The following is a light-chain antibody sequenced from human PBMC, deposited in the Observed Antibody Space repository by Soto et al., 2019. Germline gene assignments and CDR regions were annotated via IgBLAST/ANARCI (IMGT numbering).Light chain of an antibody. CDR1: SSDVGGYSY. Sequence: QSALAQPASVSGSPGQSITISCTGTSSDVGGYSYVSWYQQHPGKAPKLMIYEVSNRPSGVSNRFSGSKSGNTASLTISGLQAEHEADYYCSSYTSSSTLVFGGGTKLTVL. CDR3: SSYTSSSTLV. CDR2: EVS. V-gene: IGLV2-14*01. J-gene: IGLJ2*01.